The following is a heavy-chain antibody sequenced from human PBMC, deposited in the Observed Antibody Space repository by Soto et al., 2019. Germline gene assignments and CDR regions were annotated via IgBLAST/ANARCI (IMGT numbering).Heavy chain of an antibody. CDR1: GGSISSSYW. V-gene: IGHV2-5*08. CDR2: IYWDDDK. CDR3: AHRGVVAATYINWFDP. D-gene: IGHD2-15*01. Sequence: TLSLTCTVSGGSISSSYWSRIRQPPGKALEWLALIYWDDDKRYSPSLKSRLTITKDTSKNQVVLTMTNMDPVDTATYYCAHRGVVAATYINWFDPWGQGTLVTVS. J-gene: IGHJ5*02.